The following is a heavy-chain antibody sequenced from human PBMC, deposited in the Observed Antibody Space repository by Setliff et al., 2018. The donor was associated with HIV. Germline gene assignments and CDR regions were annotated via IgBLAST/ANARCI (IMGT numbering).Heavy chain of an antibody. Sequence: SETLSLTCSISGGSVTSYLWHWFRQPPGKGLEWIGYIYYTGITDNNPSLEGRVTISVDTSKNQVSLRLKSVTTADTAVYYCARELYGGNSRPFDYWGQ. J-gene: IGHJ4*02. CDR1: GGSVTSYL. CDR2: IYYTGIT. D-gene: IGHD2-21*02. V-gene: IGHV4-59*02. CDR3: ARELYGGNSRPFDY.